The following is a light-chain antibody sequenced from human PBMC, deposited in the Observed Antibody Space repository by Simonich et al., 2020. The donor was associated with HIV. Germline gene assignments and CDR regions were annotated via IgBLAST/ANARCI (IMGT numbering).Light chain of an antibody. CDR2: DAS. CDR1: QSVTSY. J-gene: IGKJ2*01. CDR3: QQYYDTPYS. Sequence: EIVLTQSPATLSLSPGERATLSCRASQSVTSYLAWYQHKPGQAPMLLIYDASNRATGIPARFSGSGSGTDFTLTISSLQAEDVAVYYCQQYYDTPYSFGQGTKVEIK. V-gene: IGKV3-11*01.